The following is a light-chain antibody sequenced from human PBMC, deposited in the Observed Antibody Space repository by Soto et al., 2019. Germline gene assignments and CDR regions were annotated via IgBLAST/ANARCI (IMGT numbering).Light chain of an antibody. CDR3: CSYGGTYNV. J-gene: IGLJ1*01. Sequence: QSALTQPRSVSGSPGQSVTISCTGTSNDVGGYNSVSWYQQHLGKAPKLMIYDVSKRPSGVPDRFSGSKSGNTASLTISGLQAEDEADYYCCSYGGTYNVFGTGTKVTVL. CDR2: DVS. V-gene: IGLV2-11*01. CDR1: SNDVGGYNS.